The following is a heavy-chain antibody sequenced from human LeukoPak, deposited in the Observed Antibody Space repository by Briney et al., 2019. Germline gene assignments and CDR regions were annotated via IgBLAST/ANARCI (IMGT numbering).Heavy chain of an antibody. CDR3: ARWALFSGSTSCYDY. CDR1: GGSFSGYY. CDR2: INHSGST. Sequence: SGTLSLTCAVYGGSFSGYYWSWIRQPPGKGPEWIGEINHSGSTNYNPSLKSRVTISVDTSKNQFSLKLSSVTAADTAVYYCARWALFSGSTSCYDYWGQGTLVTVSS. V-gene: IGHV4-34*01. J-gene: IGHJ4*02. D-gene: IGHD2-2*01.